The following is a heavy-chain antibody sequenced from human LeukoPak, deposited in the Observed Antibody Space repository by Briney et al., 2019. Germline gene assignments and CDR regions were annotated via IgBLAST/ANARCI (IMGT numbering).Heavy chain of an antibody. D-gene: IGHD2-2*01. CDR1: GGSISSYY. CDR2: IYTSGST. Sequence: SETLSLTCTVSGGSISSYYWSWIRQPAGKGLGWIGRIYTSGSTNYNPSLKSRVTMSVDTSKNQFSLKLSSVTAADTAVYYCARDQPEYQLLYWFDPWGQGTLVTVSS. V-gene: IGHV4-4*07. CDR3: ARDQPEYQLLYWFDP. J-gene: IGHJ5*02.